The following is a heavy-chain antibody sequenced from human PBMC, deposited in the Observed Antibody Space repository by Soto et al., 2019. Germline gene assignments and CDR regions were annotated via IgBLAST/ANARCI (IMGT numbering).Heavy chain of an antibody. CDR2: ISGSDDIT. V-gene: IGHV3-23*01. D-gene: IGHD6-6*01. CDR1: GFTFSRYA. J-gene: IGHJ4*02. CDR3: AKRSSSSTFDY. Sequence: EVQLLESGGGLVQPGESLRLSCAASGFTFSRYAMSWVRQAPGKGLEWVSVISGSDDITYYADSVKGRFTISRDNSKNTLYLQMNSLRAEDKAVYYCAKRSSSSTFDYWGQGTLVTVSS.